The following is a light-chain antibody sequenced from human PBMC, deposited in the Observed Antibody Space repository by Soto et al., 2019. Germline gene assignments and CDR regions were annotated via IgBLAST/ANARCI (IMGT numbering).Light chain of an antibody. Sequence: EIVLTQSPGTLSLSPGEEATLSCRASQNVDSNYSAWYQQKPDQTPRLIIYGASGRAEGTPHRFSGSGFGSDFTLTISKVEPEDFAVYYCQQYGTPRSVTFGQGTRL. CDR1: QNVDSNY. V-gene: IGKV3-20*01. CDR2: GAS. J-gene: IGKJ5*01. CDR3: QQYGTPRSVT.